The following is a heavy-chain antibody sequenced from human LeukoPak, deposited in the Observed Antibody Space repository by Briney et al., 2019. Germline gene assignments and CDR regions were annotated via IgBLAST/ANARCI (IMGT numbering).Heavy chain of an antibody. J-gene: IGHJ4*02. Sequence: GGSLRLSCATSGFSFSSYAMSWVRQAPGKGLEWVSAMSSSDDGRYYAASVRGRFTISRDNARNSLYLQMNSLRAEDTAVYYCATSQGSWPDYFDYWGQGTLVTVSS. CDR1: GFSFSSYA. V-gene: IGHV3-23*01. D-gene: IGHD6-13*01. CDR3: ATSQGSWPDYFDY. CDR2: MSSSDDGR.